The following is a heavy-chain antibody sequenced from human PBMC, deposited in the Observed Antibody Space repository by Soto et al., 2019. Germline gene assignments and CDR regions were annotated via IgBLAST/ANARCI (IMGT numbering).Heavy chain of an antibody. D-gene: IGHD2-15*01. CDR3: ARSYLGGNFDS. V-gene: IGHV4-61*01. J-gene: IGHJ4*02. CDR2: IYYIGTS. Sequence: PSETLSLTCSVSGGSVSSGSDYWSWIRQPPGKGLEWIGFIYYIGTSNYNPSLKSRVTISLDTSKNQFSLKLSSVTAADTAMYYCARSYLGGNFDSWGQGTLVTVSS. CDR1: GGSVSSGSDY.